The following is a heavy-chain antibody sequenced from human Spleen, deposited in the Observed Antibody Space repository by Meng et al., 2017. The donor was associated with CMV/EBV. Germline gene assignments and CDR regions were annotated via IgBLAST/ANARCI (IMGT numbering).Heavy chain of an antibody. J-gene: IGHJ6*02. CDR1: GFTFSSYA. CDR2: ISGSGGST. Sequence: GEALKISCAASGFTFSSYAMSWVRQAPGKGLEWVSAISGSGGSTYYADSVKGRFTISRDNSKNTLYLQMNSPRAEDTAVYYCATTPLVVPAATDYYYYRIDVWGQGTTVTVSS. V-gene: IGHV3-23*01. D-gene: IGHD2-2*01. CDR3: ATTPLVVPAATDYYYYRIDV.